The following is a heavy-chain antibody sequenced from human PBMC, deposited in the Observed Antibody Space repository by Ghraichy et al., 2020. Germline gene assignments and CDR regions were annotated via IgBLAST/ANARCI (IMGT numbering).Heavy chain of an antibody. V-gene: IGHV4-34*01. Sequence: SETLSLTCGVYGGSLTNYYWSWIHQTPVKGLEWIGEINHSGTTNYNPSLKSRVAISLDTSNNQFFLKLNSVTVADAAVYFCARRSIRSTVVVQPPTRGGFDPWGQGVLVTVSS. CDR3: ARRSIRSTVVVQPPTRGGFDP. J-gene: IGHJ5*02. CDR1: GGSLTNYY. CDR2: INHSGTT. D-gene: IGHD1-1*01.